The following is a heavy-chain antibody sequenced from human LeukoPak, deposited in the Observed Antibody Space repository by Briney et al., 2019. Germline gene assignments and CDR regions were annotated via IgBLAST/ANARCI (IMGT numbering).Heavy chain of an antibody. D-gene: IGHD1-26*01. J-gene: IGHJ4*02. V-gene: IGHV3-30*18. CDR3: AKDRYSGSYLQNGPCAH. Sequence: QAGGSLRLSCTASGFTFSSYGMHWVRQAPGKGLEWVAITSYDGSNKNYADSVKGRFTISRDNSKNTLYLQMNSLRPEDTAVYYCAKDRYSGSYLQNGPCAHWGRGTLVAVSS. CDR2: TSYDGSNK. CDR1: GFTFSSYG.